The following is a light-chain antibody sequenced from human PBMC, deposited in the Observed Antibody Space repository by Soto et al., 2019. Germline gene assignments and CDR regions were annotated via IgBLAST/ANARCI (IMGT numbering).Light chain of an antibody. CDR1: SSNLGAGHN. CDR3: QSYDNSLNGVV. J-gene: IGLJ3*02. V-gene: IGLV1-40*01. Sequence: QSVLTQPPSVSGAPGQGVAISCTGTSSNLGAGHNVHWYQQLPGTVPKLLIYSDTNRPSGVPDRFYASKSGTSAVLAITGLQAEDEADYFCQSYDNSLNGVVFGGGTKLTVL. CDR2: SDT.